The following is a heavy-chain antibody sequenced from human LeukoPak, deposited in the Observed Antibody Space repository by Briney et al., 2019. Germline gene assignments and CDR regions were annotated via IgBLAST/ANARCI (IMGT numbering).Heavy chain of an antibody. J-gene: IGHJ6*03. CDR3: ARELKIAAAGTEGYYYCYYMDV. CDR2: ISSSSSTI. V-gene: IGHV3-48*01. D-gene: IGHD6-13*01. Sequence: PGGSLRLSCAASGFTFSSYSMNWVRQAPGKGLEWVSYISSSSSTIYYADSVKGRFTISRDNAKNSLYLQMNSLRAEDTAVYYCARELKIAAAGTEGYYYCYYMDVWGKGTTVTVSS. CDR1: GFTFSSYS.